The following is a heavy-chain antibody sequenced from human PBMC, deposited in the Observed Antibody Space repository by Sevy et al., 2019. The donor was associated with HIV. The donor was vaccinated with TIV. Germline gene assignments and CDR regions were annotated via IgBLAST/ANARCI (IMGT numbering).Heavy chain of an antibody. Sequence: GGSLILSCAVSGFAVSDNCMSWVRQSPGKGLEWVSVIFSGGRTSYADPVKDRFTVSRDGSKNTLYLQMDNLRAEDTATYYCARDRVVHNDYIFVAYYYGMDVWGQGTTVTVSS. D-gene: IGHD4-4*01. CDR3: ARDRVVHNDYIFVAYYYGMDV. J-gene: IGHJ6*02. CDR1: GFAVSDNC. V-gene: IGHV3-53*01. CDR2: IFSGGRT.